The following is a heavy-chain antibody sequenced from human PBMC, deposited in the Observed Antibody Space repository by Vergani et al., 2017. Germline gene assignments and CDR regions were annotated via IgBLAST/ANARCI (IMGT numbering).Heavy chain of an antibody. D-gene: IGHD3-16*01. CDR1: GFTFTGYY. J-gene: IGHJ4*02. CDR3: ARDTRGGEWSGGY. V-gene: IGHV1-2*02. CDR2: VNPNSGGT. Sequence: QVQLVQSGAAVKKPGASVKVSCKTSGFTFTGYYIHWVRQAPGQGLEWMGWVNPNSGGTNYAQKFQGRVTMTRDTSISTAYMELNRLKSDDTAMYYCARDTRGGEWSGGYWGQGTLVTVSS.